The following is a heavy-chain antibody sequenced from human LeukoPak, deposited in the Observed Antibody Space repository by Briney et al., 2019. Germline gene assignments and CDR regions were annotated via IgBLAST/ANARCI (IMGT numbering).Heavy chain of an antibody. V-gene: IGHV4-34*01. CDR2: INHSGST. D-gene: IGHD5-12*01. Sequence: SETLSLTCAVYGGSFSGYYWSWIRQPPGKGLEWIGEINHSGSTNYNPSLKSRATISVDTSKNQFSLKLSSVTAADTAVYYCARKGVTTLNHYYYYYGMDVWGQGTTVTVSS. CDR1: GGSFSGYY. CDR3: ARKGVTTLNHYYYYYGMDV. J-gene: IGHJ6*02.